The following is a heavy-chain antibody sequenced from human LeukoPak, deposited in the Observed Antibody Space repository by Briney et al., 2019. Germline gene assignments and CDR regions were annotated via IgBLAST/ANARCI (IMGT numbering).Heavy chain of an antibody. J-gene: IGHJ5*02. CDR1: GYTFTSYY. Sequence: ASVKVSCKASGYTFTSYYMHWVRQAPGQGLEWLGLINPSGSTTLYAQKFQGRITMTRDMSTTTDYMELSSLRSDDTAVYYCARDNSVGDVAWWFDPWGQGTLVTVSS. CDR2: INPSGSTT. V-gene: IGHV1-46*01. D-gene: IGHD1-26*01. CDR3: ARDNSVGDVAWWFDP.